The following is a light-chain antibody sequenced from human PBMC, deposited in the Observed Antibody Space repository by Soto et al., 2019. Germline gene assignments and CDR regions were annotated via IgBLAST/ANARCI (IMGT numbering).Light chain of an antibody. J-gene: IGKJ3*01. V-gene: IGKV1-33*01. Sequence: DIQMTQSPSSLSASVGDRVTITCQASQDISNYLNWYQQKPGKAPKLLIYDASNLETGVPSRFSGSGSRTDFTFTIRSLQHEDIATYYCQQDDNLPPVTFGPGTKVDIK. CDR3: QQDDNLPPVT. CDR2: DAS. CDR1: QDISNY.